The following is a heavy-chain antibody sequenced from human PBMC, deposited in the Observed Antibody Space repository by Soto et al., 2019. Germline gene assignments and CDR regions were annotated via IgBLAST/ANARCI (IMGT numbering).Heavy chain of an antibody. Sequence: SVKVSCKASGGTFSSYAISWVRQAPGQGLEWMGGIIPIFGTANYAQKFQGRVTITADESTSTAYMALSSPTSEDTAVYYCPRAPPVDHAFDICGQGTMVTDS. D-gene: IGHD5-12*01. V-gene: IGHV1-69*13. CDR1: GGTFSSYA. CDR3: PRAPPVDHAFDI. CDR2: IIPIFGTA. J-gene: IGHJ3*02.